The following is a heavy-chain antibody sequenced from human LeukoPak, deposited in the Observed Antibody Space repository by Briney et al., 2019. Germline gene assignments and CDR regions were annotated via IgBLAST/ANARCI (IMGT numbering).Heavy chain of an antibody. CDR1: GFSFSDYY. Sequence: GGSLRLSCAASGFSFSDYYMGWIRQAPGKGLEWVSYISSRGSTTYYAASVKGRFTISRDNAKNSLYLQMNSLRAEDTAVYYCARESNYAADYWGQGTLVTVSS. J-gene: IGHJ4*02. D-gene: IGHD4/OR15-4a*01. CDR2: ISSRGSTT. CDR3: ARESNYAADY. V-gene: IGHV3-11*04.